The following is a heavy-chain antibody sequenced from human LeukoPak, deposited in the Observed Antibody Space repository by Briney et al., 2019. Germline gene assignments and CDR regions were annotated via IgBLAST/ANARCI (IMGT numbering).Heavy chain of an antibody. CDR2: MNPNSGNT. D-gene: IGHD2-2*01. Sequence: ASVKVSCKASGYTFTSYDINWVQQATGQGLEWMGWMNPNSGNTGYAQKFQGRVTITRNTSISTAYMELSSLRSEDTAVYYCARRARYCSSTSCSRFVPYYYYGMDVWGQGTTVTVSS. CDR1: GYTFTSYD. J-gene: IGHJ6*02. CDR3: ARRARYCSSTSCSRFVPYYYYGMDV. V-gene: IGHV1-8*03.